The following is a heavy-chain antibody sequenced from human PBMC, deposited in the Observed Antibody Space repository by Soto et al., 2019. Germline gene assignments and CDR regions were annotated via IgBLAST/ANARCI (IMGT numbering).Heavy chain of an antibody. CDR3: ATSYGSGYRAVDY. J-gene: IGHJ4*02. D-gene: IGHD3-10*01. V-gene: IGHV1-69*04. Sequence: QVQLVQSGAEVKRPGSSVKVSCKASGDTFSFYSINWVRQAPGLGLEWMGRVNPILSMSKYAQRFQGRVTMTADKSTSTAYMELSGLRSEDTAMYCWATSYGSGYRAVDYWGQGALVTVSS. CDR2: VNPILSMS. CDR1: GDTFSFYS.